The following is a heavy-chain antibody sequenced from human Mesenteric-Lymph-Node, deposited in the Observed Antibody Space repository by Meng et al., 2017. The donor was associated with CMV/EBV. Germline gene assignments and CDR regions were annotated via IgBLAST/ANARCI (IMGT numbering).Heavy chain of an antibody. CDR3: ARSEDSSGSFDY. CDR1: GYTFSSCG. D-gene: IGHD3-22*01. CDR2: IWYDGSNK. J-gene: IGHJ4*02. V-gene: IGHV3-33*01. Sequence: CAAYGYTFSSCGMQWVRQAPGKGLEWVAVIWYDGSNKYYADSVKGRFTISRDNSKNTLYLQMNSLRAEDTAVYYCARSEDSSGSFDYWGQGTLVTVSS.